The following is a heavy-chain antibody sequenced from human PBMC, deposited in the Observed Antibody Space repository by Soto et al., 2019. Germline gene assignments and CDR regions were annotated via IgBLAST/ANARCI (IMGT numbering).Heavy chain of an antibody. CDR1: GYTFTSYG. V-gene: IGHV1-18*01. Sequence: ASVKVSCKASGYTFTSYGISWVRQAPGQGLEWMGWISAYNGNKKYAQKLQGRVSMTTDTSTSTAYMELRGLRSDDTAVYYCARDLGQQLFDYWGQGTLVTVSS. CDR3: ARDLGQQLFDY. J-gene: IGHJ4*02. D-gene: IGHD6-13*01. CDR2: ISAYNGNK.